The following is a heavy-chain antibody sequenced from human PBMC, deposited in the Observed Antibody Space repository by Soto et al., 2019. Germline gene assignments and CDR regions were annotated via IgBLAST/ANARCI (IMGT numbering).Heavy chain of an antibody. D-gene: IGHD1-26*01. CDR1: GFTFSSYG. Sequence: QVQLVESGGGVVQPGRSLRLSCAASGFTFSSYGMHWVRQAPGKGLEWVAVISYDGSNKYYADSVKGRFTISRDNSKNPLYLQMNSLRAEDTAVYYCAKDGAPDVVRATIFFDYWGQGTLVTVSS. CDR3: AKDGAPDVVRATIFFDY. V-gene: IGHV3-30*18. CDR2: ISYDGSNK. J-gene: IGHJ4*02.